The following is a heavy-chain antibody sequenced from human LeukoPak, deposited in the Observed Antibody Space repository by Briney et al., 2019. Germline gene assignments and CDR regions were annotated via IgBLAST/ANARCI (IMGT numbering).Heavy chain of an antibody. D-gene: IGHD6-13*01. CDR1: GVSLSSYY. Sequence: PSETLSLICTVSGVSLSSYYWSWIRQPPGKGLEGIGYIYYSGSTNYNPSLKSRVTISVDTSNNQFSLKLSSVTAADTAVYYCARANGIAAAGLYYFDYWGQGTLVTVSS. V-gene: IGHV4-59*08. CDR2: IYYSGST. CDR3: ARANGIAAAGLYYFDY. J-gene: IGHJ4*02.